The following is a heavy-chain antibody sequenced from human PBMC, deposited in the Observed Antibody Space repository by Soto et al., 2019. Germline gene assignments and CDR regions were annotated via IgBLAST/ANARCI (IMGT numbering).Heavy chain of an antibody. V-gene: IGHV3-23*05. CDR1: GFTFSTYA. D-gene: IGHD5-18*01. J-gene: IGHJ4*02. Sequence: EVQLLESGGGLVQPGGSLRLSCAASGFTFSTYAMSWVRQAPGKGLEWVSTIDNSGGITYYADSVQGRFTISRDNSKNTLYLHMNSLRAEGTAVYYCAIGGYSYGFLFDCWGQGTLVTVSS. CDR3: AIGGYSYGFLFDC. CDR2: IDNSGGIT.